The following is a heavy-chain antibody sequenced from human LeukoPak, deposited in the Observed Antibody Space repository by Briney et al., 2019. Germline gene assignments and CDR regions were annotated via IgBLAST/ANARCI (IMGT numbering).Heavy chain of an antibody. V-gene: IGHV3-23*01. Sequence: GGSLRLSCAAFGFTFSSYAMSWVRRAPGKGLEWVSAISGSGGSTYYADSVKGRFTISRDNSKNTLYLQMNSLRAEDTAVYYCAKANGDYDGDYWGQGTLVTVSS. CDR3: AKANGDYDGDY. D-gene: IGHD4-17*01. J-gene: IGHJ4*02. CDR1: GFTFSSYA. CDR2: ISGSGGST.